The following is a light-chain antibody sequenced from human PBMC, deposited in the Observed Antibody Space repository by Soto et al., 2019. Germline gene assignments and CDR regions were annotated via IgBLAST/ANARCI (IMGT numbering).Light chain of an antibody. V-gene: IGKV1-13*02. Sequence: ITMTHSPSSLSASVGVGITITCRGRHVIRSYLNWYQQKPGRAPKLLIYGASSLESGVPSRFSGSGSGAEFTLTISSLQPDDFATYYCQQYDSYPLTFGRGTKVDIK. J-gene: IGKJ1*01. CDR1: HVIRSY. CDR3: QQYDSYPLT. CDR2: GAS.